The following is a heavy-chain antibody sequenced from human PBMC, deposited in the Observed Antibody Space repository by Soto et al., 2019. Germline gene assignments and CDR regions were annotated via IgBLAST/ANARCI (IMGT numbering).Heavy chain of an antibody. J-gene: IGHJ4*02. Sequence: GGSLRLSCESSVFTFSGYWMSWVRQAPGKGLEWVADIKHDGSVKFYVDSVKGRFTISRDNAKKLLYLQMSGLRAEDTALYYCARAPYINAWYRFDLWGQGTLVTVSS. CDR2: IKHDGSVK. CDR1: VFTFSGYW. CDR3: ARAPYINAWYRFDL. D-gene: IGHD6-13*01. V-gene: IGHV3-7*03.